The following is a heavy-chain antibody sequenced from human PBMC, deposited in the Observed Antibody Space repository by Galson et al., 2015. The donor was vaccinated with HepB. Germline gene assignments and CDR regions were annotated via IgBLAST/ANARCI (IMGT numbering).Heavy chain of an antibody. CDR1: GPTFTSNY. Sequence: SVKASCKAAGPTFTSNYIHWVRQAPGQGLEWMGLINPRDSSTDYAQKFQGRVTVTRDTSTSTIYMELSSLTSEDTAVYYCAREGLTLKHFDYWGQGTLVTVSS. CDR3: AREGLTLKHFDY. CDR2: INPRDSST. D-gene: IGHD4/OR15-4a*01. V-gene: IGHV1-46*01. J-gene: IGHJ4*02.